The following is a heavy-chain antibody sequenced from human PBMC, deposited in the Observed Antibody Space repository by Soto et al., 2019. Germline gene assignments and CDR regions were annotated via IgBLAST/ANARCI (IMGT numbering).Heavy chain of an antibody. CDR3: ARDRGYSSGWAAFDI. J-gene: IGHJ3*02. Sequence: ASVKVSCKASGYTFTGYYMHWVRQAPGQGLEWMGWISPNSGGTNYAQKFQGWVTMTRDTSISTAYMELSRLRSDDTAVYYCARDRGYSSGWAAFDIWGQGTLVTV. D-gene: IGHD6-19*01. V-gene: IGHV1-2*04. CDR2: ISPNSGGT. CDR1: GYTFTGYY.